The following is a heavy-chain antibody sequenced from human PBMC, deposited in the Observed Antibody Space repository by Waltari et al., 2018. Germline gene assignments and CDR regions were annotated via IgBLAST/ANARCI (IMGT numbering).Heavy chain of an antibody. V-gene: IGHV3-23*01. CDR3: AKEQAELLGLDGYFDP. Sequence: EVQLLESGGDLEQPGGSLRISCVGSGFNFSTYAMNWVRQDPGKGLDWLCSMSGNGDKTDYACSVKGRVTISRDNPNKAVLLHRNNLRVEDTAIYFCAKEQAELLGLDGYFDPWGQGTPVTVYS. CDR2: MSGNGDKT. CDR1: GFNFSTYA. D-gene: IGHD6-19*01. J-gene: IGHJ4*02.